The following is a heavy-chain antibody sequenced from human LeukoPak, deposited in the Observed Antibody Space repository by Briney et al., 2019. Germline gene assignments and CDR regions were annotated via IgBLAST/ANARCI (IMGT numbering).Heavy chain of an antibody. V-gene: IGHV4-59*01. CDR1: GGSISSYY. D-gene: IGHD3-3*01. J-gene: IGHJ4*02. CDR2: IYDSGST. Sequence: SETLSLTRTVSGGSISSYYWSWIRQPPGKGLEWIGHIYDSGSTNYNPSLKSRVTISVDTSKNQFSLKLSSVTAADTAVYCCAREFSWSGFFDYWGQGTLVTVSS. CDR3: AREFSWSGFFDY.